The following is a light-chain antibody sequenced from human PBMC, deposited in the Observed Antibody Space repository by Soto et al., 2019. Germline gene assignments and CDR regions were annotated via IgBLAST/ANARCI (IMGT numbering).Light chain of an antibody. CDR1: QSISRW. V-gene: IGKV1-5*03. CDR3: QQYETYSPWT. Sequence: DIQMTQSPSTVSASVGDRVTITCRASQSISRWLAWYQQKPGRAPKLLIYKASSLQSGVPSRFSGSGSGTEFTLTSSSLQPDDFATYYCQQYETYSPWTFGQGTKVEIK. CDR2: KAS. J-gene: IGKJ1*01.